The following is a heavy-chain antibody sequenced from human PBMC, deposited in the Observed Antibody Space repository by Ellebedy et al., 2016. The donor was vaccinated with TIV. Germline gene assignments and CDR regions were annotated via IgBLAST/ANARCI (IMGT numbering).Heavy chain of an antibody. Sequence: SETLSLTCTVSGGSISSYYWNWIRQPPGKGLEWIGYIYSSGSTNYNPSLKSRVTISVDTSKNQFSLRLSSVTAADAAVYYCARALRTFASGTLYYYHAMDVWGQGTTVTVPS. J-gene: IGHJ6*02. CDR3: ARALRTFASGTLYYYHAMDV. CDR2: IYSSGST. V-gene: IGHV4-59*01. CDR1: GGSISSYY. D-gene: IGHD3-10*01.